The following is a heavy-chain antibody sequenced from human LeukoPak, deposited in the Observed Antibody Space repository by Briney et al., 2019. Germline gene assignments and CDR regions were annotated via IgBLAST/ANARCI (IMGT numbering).Heavy chain of an antibody. CDR2: INPDSGGT. J-gene: IGHJ4*02. V-gene: IGHV1-2*02. CDR3: ARGSSSSWYKYFFDY. CDR1: GYTLTGYY. D-gene: IGHD6-13*01. Sequence: ASVKVSCEASGYTLTGYYMHWVRQAHGPGNDWMGWINPDSGGTKYDQKSQGRVTMTRDTFTITAYMELSRLRSDDTAVYYCARGSSSSWYKYFFDYWGQGTPVTVSS.